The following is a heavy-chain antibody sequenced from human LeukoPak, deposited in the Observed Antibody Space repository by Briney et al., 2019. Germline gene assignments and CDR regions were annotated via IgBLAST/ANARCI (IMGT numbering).Heavy chain of an antibody. Sequence: SETLSLTCTVSAGSINSHLWNWIRQTPGNVLEWLGRISSSGSTMYNPYLKSRVTISVDTSKDQFSLKLSTVTAADTAVYYCAGRQTEAAAYADNGNWLDPWGQGTLVTV. D-gene: IGHD4-17*01. V-gene: IGHV4-59*08. CDR3: AGRQTEAAAYADNGNWLDP. J-gene: IGHJ5*02. CDR2: ISSSGST. CDR1: AGSINSHL.